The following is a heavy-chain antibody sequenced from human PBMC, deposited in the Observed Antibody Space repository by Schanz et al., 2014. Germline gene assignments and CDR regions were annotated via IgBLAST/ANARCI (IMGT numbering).Heavy chain of an antibody. CDR3: ARKGMPPIWSGYPYFFDF. CDR1: GYTLTDLS. J-gene: IGHJ4*02. V-gene: IGHV1-24*01. CDR2: FDPEDVET. D-gene: IGHD3-3*01. Sequence: QVPLVQSGSEVKKPGASVKVSCKVSGYTLTDLSMHWVRQAPGKGLEWMGGFDPEDVETIYAQKFQGRVTMTRNTSTSTAYMELRGLRSDDTAVYYCARKGMPPIWSGYPYFFDFWGQGTLVTVSS.